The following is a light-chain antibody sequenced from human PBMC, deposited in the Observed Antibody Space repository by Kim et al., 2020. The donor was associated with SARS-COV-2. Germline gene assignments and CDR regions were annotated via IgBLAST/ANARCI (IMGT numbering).Light chain of an antibody. CDR2: DAS. V-gene: IGKV3-11*01. CDR3: QQGRNWALS. J-gene: IGKJ4*02. CDR1: QSISRY. Sequence: ENLLTPSPVSLSSSPGERATLSCRASQSISRYLAWFPQKPGQAPKLLIYDASNRATGIPARFSGGWSGTVFTVTISSRAPEDFTIYYCQQGRNWALSIGGATKVE.